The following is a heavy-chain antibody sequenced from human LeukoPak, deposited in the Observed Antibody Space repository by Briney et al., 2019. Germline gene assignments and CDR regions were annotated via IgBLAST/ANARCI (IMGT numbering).Heavy chain of an antibody. D-gene: IGHD3-10*01. V-gene: IGHV1-2*02. CDR1: GYTFTGYY. CDR3: ARDPTFRGVISTPGH. J-gene: IGHJ4*02. Sequence: GASVKVSCKSSGYTFTGYYMHWVRQAPGQGLEWIGWINPNSGGTNYAQKFQGRVTMTRDTSISTAYMELSRLRSDDTAVYYCARDPTFRGVISTPGHWGQGTLVTVSS. CDR2: INPNSGGT.